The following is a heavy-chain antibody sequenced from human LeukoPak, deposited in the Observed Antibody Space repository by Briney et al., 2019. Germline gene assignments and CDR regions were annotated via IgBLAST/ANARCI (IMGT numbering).Heavy chain of an antibody. J-gene: IGHJ4*02. CDR3: ARGNSYYDFDY. V-gene: IGHV4-34*01. Sequence: PSETLSLTCAVYGGSFSGNYWSWIRQPPGQGLEWFGEINHSGSTNYNPSLKSRVTISVDTSKNKFYLKLSLVTAAAPAVYYSARGNSYYDFDYWGQGTLVTVSS. CDR2: INHSGST. CDR1: GGSFSGNY. D-gene: IGHD3-10*01.